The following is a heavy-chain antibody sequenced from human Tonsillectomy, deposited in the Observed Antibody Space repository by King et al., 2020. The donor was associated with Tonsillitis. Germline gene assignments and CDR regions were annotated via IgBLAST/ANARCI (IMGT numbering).Heavy chain of an antibody. CDR1: GYSFTSNW. D-gene: IGHD6-19*01. J-gene: IGHJ4*02. CDR3: ARPRIAVAGPYYGDF. V-gene: IGHV5-51*01. Sequence: VQLVQSGAEVKKPGESLKISCKGSGYSFTSNWIGWVRQMPGKGLEWMGIIYPGDSETKYNPSFQGQVTISADKSISTAYLQWSSLKASDTAMYYCARPRIAVAGPYYGDFWGQGTRVTVPS. CDR2: IYPGDSET.